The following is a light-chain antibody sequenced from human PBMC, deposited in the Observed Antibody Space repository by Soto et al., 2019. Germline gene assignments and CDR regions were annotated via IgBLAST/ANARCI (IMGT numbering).Light chain of an antibody. Sequence: DIQMTQSPSSLSASVGDRVTTTCRATQVISNSLAWYQQKPGRVPKLLIYAASTLQSGVPSRFSGSGSGTDFTLTISSLQPEDVATYYCQKHNSAPLTFGGGTNVEIK. CDR2: AAS. V-gene: IGKV1-27*01. J-gene: IGKJ4*01. CDR3: QKHNSAPLT. CDR1: QVISNS.